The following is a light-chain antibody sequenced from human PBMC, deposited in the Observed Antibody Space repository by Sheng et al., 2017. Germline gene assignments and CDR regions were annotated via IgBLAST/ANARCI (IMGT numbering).Light chain of an antibody. CDR3: QQSYSPPWT. V-gene: IGKV3-20*01. CDR2: GAS. CDR1: QTIFSTS. Sequence: TVLTQSPDTLSLSPGERAILSCRASQTIFSTSLAWYQQKPGQAPRLLIYGASSRATGVPDRFSGSGSGADFTLTISSLQPEDFATYYCQQSYSPPWTFGQGTNGGNQT. J-gene: IGKJ1*01.